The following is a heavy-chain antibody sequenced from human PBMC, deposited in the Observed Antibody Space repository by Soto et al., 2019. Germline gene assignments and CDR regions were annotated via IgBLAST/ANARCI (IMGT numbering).Heavy chain of an antibody. CDR1: GFTFSSYA. Sequence: PGGSLRLCCAACGFTFSSYAMSWVRQAPGKGLEWVSNIKGSGSRTYYADSVKGRFTISRDNAKNSLYLQMNSLRAEDTAVYYCASTQGPPHYGDYLGWEYWGQGTLVTVSS. V-gene: IGHV3-23*01. CDR3: ASTQGPPHYGDYLGWEY. CDR2: IKGSGSRT. J-gene: IGHJ4*02. D-gene: IGHD4-17*01.